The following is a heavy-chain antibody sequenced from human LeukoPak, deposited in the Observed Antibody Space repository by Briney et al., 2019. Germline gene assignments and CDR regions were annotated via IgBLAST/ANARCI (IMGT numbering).Heavy chain of an antibody. D-gene: IGHD3-16*02. CDR3: AKLQADYVWGSYRYTFDY. CDR2: ISGSGGST. V-gene: IGHV3-23*01. J-gene: IGHJ4*02. CDR1: GFTFSSYA. Sequence: GGSLRLSCAASGFTFSSYAMSWVRQAPGKGLEWVSAISGSGGSTYYADSVKGRFTIFRDNSKNTLYLQMNSLRAEDTAVYYCAKLQADYVWGSYRYTFDYWGQGTLVTVSS.